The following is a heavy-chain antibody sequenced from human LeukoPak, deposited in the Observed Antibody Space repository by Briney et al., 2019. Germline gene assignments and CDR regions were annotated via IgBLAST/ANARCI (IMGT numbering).Heavy chain of an antibody. D-gene: IGHD4-17*01. CDR1: GGTFSSYA. CDR2: IIPIFGTA. V-gene: IGHV1-69*05. CDR3: ARAGGDYGGLGGY. J-gene: IGHJ4*02. Sequence: GSSVKVSCKASGGTFSSYAISWVRQAPGQGLEWMGGIIPIFGTANYAQKLQGRVTMTTDTSTSTAYMELRSLRSDDTAVYYCARAGGDYGGLGGYWGQGTLVTVSS.